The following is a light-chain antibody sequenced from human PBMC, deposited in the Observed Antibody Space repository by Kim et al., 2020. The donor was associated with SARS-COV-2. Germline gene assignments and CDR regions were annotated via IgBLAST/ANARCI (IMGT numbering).Light chain of an antibody. CDR2: SYN. J-gene: IGLJ3*02. Sequence: QSVLTQPPSASGTPGQRVTISCSGSNSNIGSHNVNWYQQKFPGMAPKLLIDSYNKRPSGVPDRFSASKSGTSASLAISGLQSEDEADYYCAAWDNSLSGPVFGGGTQLTVL. CDR3: AAWDNSLSGPV. CDR1: NSNIGSHN. V-gene: IGLV1-44*01.